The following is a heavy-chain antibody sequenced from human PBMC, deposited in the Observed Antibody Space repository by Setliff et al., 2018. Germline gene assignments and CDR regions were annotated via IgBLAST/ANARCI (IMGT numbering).Heavy chain of an antibody. CDR1: GYTFTSYG. Sequence: ASVKVSCKASGYTFTSYGISWVRQAPGQRPECMGWIHAGNGDTKYSQKFQGRVTITRDTSASTVYMELSSLRSEDTAVYYCASAHYYSGYIEYFQYWGQGTLVTVSS. J-gene: IGHJ1*01. V-gene: IGHV1-3*01. CDR3: ASAHYYSGYIEYFQY. D-gene: IGHD5-12*01. CDR2: IHAGNGDT.